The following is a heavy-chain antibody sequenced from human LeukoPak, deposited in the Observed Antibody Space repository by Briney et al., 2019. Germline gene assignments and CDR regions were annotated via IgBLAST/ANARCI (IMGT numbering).Heavy chain of an antibody. CDR2: IIPILGIA. J-gene: IGHJ6*03. CDR1: GGTFSSYT. V-gene: IGHV1-69*04. D-gene: IGHD3-3*01. Sequence: SVKVSCKASGGTFSSYTISWVRQAPGQGLEWMGRIIPILGIANYAQKFQGRVTITADKSTGTAYMELSSLRSEDTAVYYCARESTNITIFGVVITPYYYYYMDVWGKGTTVTVSS. CDR3: ARESTNITIFGVVITPYYYYYMDV.